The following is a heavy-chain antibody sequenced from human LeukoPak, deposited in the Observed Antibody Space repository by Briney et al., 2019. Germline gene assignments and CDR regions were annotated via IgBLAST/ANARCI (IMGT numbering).Heavy chain of an antibody. Sequence: PGGSLRLSCAASGFTFSSYAINWVRQAPGKGLEWVSAINRSGGSTYYADSVKGRFTISRDNSKNTLYLQMNSLRAEDKAVYYCARAGRSGYYSDGVDYWGQGTLVTVSS. J-gene: IGHJ4*02. CDR2: INRSGGST. V-gene: IGHV3-23*01. CDR1: GFTFSSYA. CDR3: ARAGRSGYYSDGVDY. D-gene: IGHD3-22*01.